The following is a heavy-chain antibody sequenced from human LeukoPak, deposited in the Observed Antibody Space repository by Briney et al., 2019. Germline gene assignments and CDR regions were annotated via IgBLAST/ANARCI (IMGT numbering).Heavy chain of an antibody. J-gene: IGHJ5*02. Sequence: PSETLSLTCTVSGGSITSSSNHWGWIRQPPGKGLEWIGSIYYSGNTYYNPSLESRVIMFVDTSKNQFSLKLSSLTAADTAVYYCARHGVVTVFRPTNWLDPWGQATLVTVSS. CDR2: IYYSGNT. V-gene: IGHV4-39*01. CDR1: GGSITSSSNH. D-gene: IGHD2-21*02. CDR3: ARHGVVTVFRPTNWLDP.